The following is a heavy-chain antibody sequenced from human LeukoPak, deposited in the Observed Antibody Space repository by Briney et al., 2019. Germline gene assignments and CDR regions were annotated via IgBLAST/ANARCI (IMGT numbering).Heavy chain of an antibody. Sequence: ASVKVSCKASGYTFTSYAMNWVRQAPGQGLEGMGWINTNTGNPTYAQGFTGRFVFSLDTSVSTAYLQICSLKGEDTAVYYCARGEAGWSDAFDIWGQGTMVTVSS. V-gene: IGHV7-4-1*01. CDR3: ARGEAGWSDAFDI. CDR2: INTNTGNP. J-gene: IGHJ3*02. CDR1: GYTFTSYA. D-gene: IGHD6-19*01.